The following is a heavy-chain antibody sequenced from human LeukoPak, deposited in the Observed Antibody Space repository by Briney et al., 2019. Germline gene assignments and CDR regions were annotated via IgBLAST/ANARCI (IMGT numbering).Heavy chain of an antibody. CDR2: IYHSGST. V-gene: IGHV4-30-2*01. CDR3: AREPIVVVPAAIVYYYMDV. CDR1: GGSISSGGYS. D-gene: IGHD2-2*01. Sequence: PSETLSLTCAVSGGSISSGGYSWSWIRQPPGKGLEWIGYIYHSGSTYYNPSLKSRVTISVDTSKNQFSLKLSSVTAADTAVYYCAREPIVVVPAAIVYYYMDVWGKGTTVTVSS. J-gene: IGHJ6*03.